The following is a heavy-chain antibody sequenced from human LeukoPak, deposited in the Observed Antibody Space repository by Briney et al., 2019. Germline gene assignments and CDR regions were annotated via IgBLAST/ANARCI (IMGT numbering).Heavy chain of an antibody. CDR2: IYYSGST. CDR3: ARDSFGTGTGTTQGMDV. J-gene: IGHJ6*04. Sequence: PSETLPLTCTVSGGSVSSGSYYWSWIRQPPGKGLEWIGYIYYSGSTNYNPSLKSRVTISVDTSKNQFSLKLSSVTAADTAVYYCARDSFGTGTGTTQGMDVWGKGTTVTVSS. V-gene: IGHV4-61*01. D-gene: IGHD1-1*01. CDR1: GGSVSSGSYY.